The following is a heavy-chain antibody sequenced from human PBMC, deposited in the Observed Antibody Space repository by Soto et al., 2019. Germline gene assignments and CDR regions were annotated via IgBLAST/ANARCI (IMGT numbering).Heavy chain of an antibody. Sequence: EVLLVESGGGLVKPGGSLRLSCAASGFTFSDYGMNWVRQAPGKGLEWVSSISSGRTYIDYADSLKGRFTISRDNAKNSLSQQMNSLRAEDTTVYYCAGDKFGITVRAHTMEVWGQGTTVMVSS. CDR3: AGDKFGITVRAHTMEV. D-gene: IGHD3-16*01. CDR2: ISSGRTYI. J-gene: IGHJ6*02. V-gene: IGHV3-21*06. CDR1: GFTFSDYG.